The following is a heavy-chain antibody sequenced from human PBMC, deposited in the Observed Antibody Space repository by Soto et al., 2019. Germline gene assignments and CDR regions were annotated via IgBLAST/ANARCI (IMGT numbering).Heavy chain of an antibody. CDR3: ARTGDSSGYYYYYYGMDV. V-gene: IGHV4-61*01. CDR1: GGSVSSGSYY. CDR2: IYYSGST. J-gene: IGHJ6*02. Sequence: SETLSLTCTVSGGSVSSGSYYWSWIRQPPGKGLEWIGYIYYSGSTNYNPSLKSRVTISVDTSKNQFSLKLSSVTAADTAVYYCARTGDSSGYYYYYYGMDVWGQGTTVTVSS. D-gene: IGHD3-22*01.